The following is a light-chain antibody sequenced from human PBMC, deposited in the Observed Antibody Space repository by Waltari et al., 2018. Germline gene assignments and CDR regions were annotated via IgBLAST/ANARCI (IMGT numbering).Light chain of an antibody. CDR3: SSYMDTTALEL. J-gene: IGLJ2*01. V-gene: IGLV2-14*03. CDR1: RSDIGSYNY. Sequence: QSALTQPASVSGSPGQSITISCTGPRSDIGSYNYVSWYQQHPGKAPKLIIFDVTNRPSGVSNRFSGSKSGNTASLIISGLQGEDEADYYCSSYMDTTALELFGGGTSLTVL. CDR2: DVT.